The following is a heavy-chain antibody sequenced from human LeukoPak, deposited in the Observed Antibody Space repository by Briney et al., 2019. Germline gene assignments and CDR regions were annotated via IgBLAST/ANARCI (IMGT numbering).Heavy chain of an antibody. CDR1: GYTFTCYY. V-gene: IGHV1-2*02. CDR3: ARVLLGDTGAFDI. CDR2: INPNSGGT. D-gene: IGHD1-14*01. Sequence: ASVTVSCKASGYTFTCYYMHWVRQAPGQGLEWMGWINPNSGGTNYAQKFQGRVTMTRDTSISTAYMELSRLRSDDTAVYYCARVLLGDTGAFDIWGQGTMVTVSS. J-gene: IGHJ3*02.